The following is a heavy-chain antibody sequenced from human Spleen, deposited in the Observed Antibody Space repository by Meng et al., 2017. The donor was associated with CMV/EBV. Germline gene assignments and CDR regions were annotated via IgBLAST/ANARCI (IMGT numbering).Heavy chain of an antibody. Sequence: GESLKISCAASGFVFSNYWMSWVRQAPGKGLEWVANIKQDGSEMYYVESVKGRFTISRDNAKNSLYVQMNSLRAEETAVYYCAKDGDYMYFSDYWGQGTLVTVSS. CDR1: GFVFSNYW. D-gene: IGHD4-11*01. V-gene: IGHV3-7*01. J-gene: IGHJ4*02. CDR3: AKDGDYMYFSDY. CDR2: IKQDGSEM.